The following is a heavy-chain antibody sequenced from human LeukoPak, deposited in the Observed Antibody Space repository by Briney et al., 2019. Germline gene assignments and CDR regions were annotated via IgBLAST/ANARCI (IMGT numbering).Heavy chain of an antibody. D-gene: IGHD3-22*01. CDR3: AKAYYYDSSGYYPLGY. CDR1: GFTFSSYA. J-gene: IGHJ4*02. Sequence: LSGGSLRLSCAASGFTFSSYAMSWVRQAPGKGLEWVSAISGSGGSTYYADSVKGRFTISRHNSKNTLYLQMNSLRAEDTAVYYCAKAYYYDSSGYYPLGYWGQGTLVTVSS. CDR2: ISGSGGST. V-gene: IGHV3-23*01.